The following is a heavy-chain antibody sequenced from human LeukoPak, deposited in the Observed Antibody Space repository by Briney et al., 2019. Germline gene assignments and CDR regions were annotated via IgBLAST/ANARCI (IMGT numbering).Heavy chain of an antibody. D-gene: IGHD6-13*01. Sequence: SETLSLTCTVSGGSISSSSYYWGWIRQPPGKGLEWIGSIYYSGSTYYNPSLKSRVTISVDTSKNQFSLKLSSVTAADTAVYYCARDFMAAATRFDPWGQGTLVTVSS. CDR1: GGSISSSSYY. CDR3: ARDFMAAATRFDP. V-gene: IGHV4-39*07. CDR2: IYYSGST. J-gene: IGHJ5*02.